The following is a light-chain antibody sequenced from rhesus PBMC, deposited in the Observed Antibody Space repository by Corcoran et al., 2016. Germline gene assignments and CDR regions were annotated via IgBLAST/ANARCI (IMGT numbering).Light chain of an antibody. Sequence: DIQMTQSPSSLPASVGDRVSITCRASQGINNYLSWYQQKPGKAPEALIYYASSLETGVPSRFSGGRSGTDYTHTITNLQPEDFATYYCQQYYSSPWTFGQGTKVEIK. CDR2: YAS. J-gene: IGKJ1*01. CDR3: QQYYSSPWT. V-gene: IGKV1-66*01. CDR1: QGINNY.